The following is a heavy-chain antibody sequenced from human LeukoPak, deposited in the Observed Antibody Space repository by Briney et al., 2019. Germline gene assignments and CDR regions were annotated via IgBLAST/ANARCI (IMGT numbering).Heavy chain of an antibody. CDR2: ISGRSNYI. CDR3: ARGSTLGSCTSSSCHNWFDP. CDR1: GFTCSTFS. V-gene: IGHV3-21*01. J-gene: IGHJ5*02. Sequence: GGSLKLFCAPSGFTCSTFSMNWVRQAPGKGREWVSSISGRSNYIFYADSVKGRFTISRDNAENSLYLLLNSLRVEDTAVYYCARGSTLGSCTSSSCHNWFDPWGQGTLVTVSS. D-gene: IGHD2-2*01.